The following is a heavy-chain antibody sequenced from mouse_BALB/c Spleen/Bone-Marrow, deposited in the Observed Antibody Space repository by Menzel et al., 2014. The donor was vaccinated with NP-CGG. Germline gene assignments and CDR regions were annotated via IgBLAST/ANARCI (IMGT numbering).Heavy chain of an antibody. J-gene: IGHJ2*01. D-gene: IGHD2-4*01. Sequence: VQLQQSGAELVKPGASVKLSCTASGFNIKDTYMHWVKQRPEQGLEWIVRIDPANGNTKYDPKFQGKATITADRSSNTAYLQLSSLTSEDTAVYYCASYDYGYYFDYWGQGTTLTVSS. CDR1: GFNIKDTY. CDR2: IDPANGNT. CDR3: ASYDYGYYFDY. V-gene: IGHV14-3*02.